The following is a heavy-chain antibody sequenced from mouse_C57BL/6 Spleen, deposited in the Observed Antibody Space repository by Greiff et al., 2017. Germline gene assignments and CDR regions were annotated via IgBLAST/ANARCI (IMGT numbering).Heavy chain of an antibody. CDR3: ARHHDCGSMYYAMDY. V-gene: IGHV5-9*04. Sequence: EVQVEESGGGLVKPGGSLKLSCAASGFTFSSYTMSWVRQTPEQRLEWVATISGGGGNTYYPESVKGRFTISRDNAKNTLYLQMSRLRSEDTAVDYGARHHDCGSMYYAMDYWGQGTTVTVSS. CDR2: ISGGGGNT. J-gene: IGHJ4*01. D-gene: IGHD1-1*01. CDR1: GFTFSSYT.